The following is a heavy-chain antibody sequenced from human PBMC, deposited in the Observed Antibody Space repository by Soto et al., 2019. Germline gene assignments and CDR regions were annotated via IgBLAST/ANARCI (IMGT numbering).Heavy chain of an antibody. J-gene: IGHJ6*02. CDR1: GDSVSSNSAA. CDR2: TYYRSKWYN. V-gene: IGHV6-1*01. Sequence: SQTLSLPCAISGDSVSSNSAAWTWIRQSPSRGLEWLGRTYYRSKWYNDYAVSVKSRITINPDTSKNQFSLQLNSVTPEDTAVYYCARVVLLWFGELPGYGMDVWGQGTTVTVSS. CDR3: ARVVLLWFGELPGYGMDV. D-gene: IGHD3-10*01.